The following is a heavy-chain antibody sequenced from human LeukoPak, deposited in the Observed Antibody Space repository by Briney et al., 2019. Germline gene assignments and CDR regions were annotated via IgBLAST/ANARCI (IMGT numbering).Heavy chain of an antibody. CDR1: GGSFSGYY. D-gene: IGHD3-22*01. J-gene: IGHJ4*02. V-gene: IGHV4-4*07. Sequence: SETLSLTCAVYGGSFSGYYWSWIRQPAGKGLEWIGRIYTSGSTYYNPSLKSRVTISVDTSKNQFSLKLSSVTAADTAVYYCARDQGTIILGYFDYWGQGTLVTVSS. CDR2: IYTSGST. CDR3: ARDQGTIILGYFDY.